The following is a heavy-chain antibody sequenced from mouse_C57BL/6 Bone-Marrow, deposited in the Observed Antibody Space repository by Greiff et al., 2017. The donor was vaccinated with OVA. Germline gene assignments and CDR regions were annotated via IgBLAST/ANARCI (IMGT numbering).Heavy chain of an antibody. CDR3: ARRASSLYYFDY. D-gene: IGHD3-1*01. CDR1: GYTFTSYW. Sequence: KESCKASGYTFTSYWMHWVKQRPGRGLEWIGRIDPNSGGTKYNEKFKSKATLTVDKPSSTAYMQLSSLTSEDSAVYYCARRASSLYYFDYWGQGTTLTVSS. J-gene: IGHJ2*01. V-gene: IGHV1-72*01. CDR2: IDPNSGGT.